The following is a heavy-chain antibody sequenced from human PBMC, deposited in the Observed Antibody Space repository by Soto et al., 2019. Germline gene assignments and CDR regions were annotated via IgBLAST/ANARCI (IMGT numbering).Heavy chain of an antibody. Sequence: ASVKVSCKASGYTFTDYHIHWVRQAPGQGLEWLGRINPKSGGTSTAQKFQGWVTMTTDTSISTASMELTRLTSDDTAIYYCARGHSTDCSNGVCSFFYNHDMDVCGQGTTVTVSS. CDR1: GYTFTDYH. J-gene: IGHJ6*02. V-gene: IGHV1-2*04. D-gene: IGHD2-8*01. CDR3: ARGHSTDCSNGVCSFFYNHDMDV. CDR2: INPKSGGT.